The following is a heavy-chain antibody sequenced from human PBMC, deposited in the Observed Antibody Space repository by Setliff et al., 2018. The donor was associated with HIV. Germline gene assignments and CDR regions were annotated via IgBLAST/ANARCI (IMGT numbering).Heavy chain of an antibody. D-gene: IGHD2-15*01. V-gene: IGHV4-59*11. Sequence: SETLSLTCTVSGGSISSHYWSWIRQSPGKGLEWIGYIFYTGSTNHNPSLKSRVTMSIDTFKKQFSLKLTSVTPADTAVYYCARGWLQLGWYDPWGQGTLVTVSS. CDR2: IFYTGST. J-gene: IGHJ5*02. CDR3: ARGWLQLGWYDP. CDR1: GGSISSHY.